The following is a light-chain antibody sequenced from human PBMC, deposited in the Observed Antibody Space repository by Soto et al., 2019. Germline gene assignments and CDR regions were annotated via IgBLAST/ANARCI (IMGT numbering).Light chain of an antibody. V-gene: IGLV4-69*01. CDR2: LNSDGSH. CDR1: SGHSTYA. Sequence: QLVLTQSPSASASLGASVKLTCTLSSGHSTYAIAWHQQQPEKGPRYLMKLNSDGSHNKGDGIPDRFSGSSSGAERYLTISSLQSEDEADYYCQTWGTDIVVFGGGTKVTVL. J-gene: IGLJ2*01. CDR3: QTWGTDIVV.